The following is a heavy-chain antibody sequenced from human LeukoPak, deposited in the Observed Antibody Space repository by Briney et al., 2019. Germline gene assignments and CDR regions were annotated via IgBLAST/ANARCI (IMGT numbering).Heavy chain of an antibody. J-gene: IGHJ3*02. D-gene: IGHD3-22*01. V-gene: IGHV3-33*01. CDR1: GFTFSRYG. CDR3: ARDPPMYSYDEPGSRDAFDI. Sequence: HSGGSLRLSCAASGFTFSRYGMHWVLQAPGKGLEWVAVIWYDGSNKYYAESVKGRFTISRDNSKNTLHLQMNSMRAEDTAVYYCARDPPMYSYDEPGSRDAFDIWGQGTMVTVSS. CDR2: IWYDGSNK.